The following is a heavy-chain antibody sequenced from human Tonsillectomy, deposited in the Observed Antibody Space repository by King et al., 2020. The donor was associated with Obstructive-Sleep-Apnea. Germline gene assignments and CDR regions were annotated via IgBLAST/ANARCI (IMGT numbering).Heavy chain of an antibody. CDR2: ISYDGRNK. CDR1: GFTFSSYA. J-gene: IGHJ4*02. CDR3: ARVAQSGYSYGPFDY. Sequence: VQLVESGGGVGQPGTSLRLSCAASGFTFSSYAMYWVRQAPGQGLAWGAVISYDGRNKYYADSVKGRFTVSGDNSKNTLYLQMNSLRADDTAVYYCARVAQSGYSYGPFDYWGQGTLVTVSS. D-gene: IGHD5-18*01. V-gene: IGHV3-30*01.